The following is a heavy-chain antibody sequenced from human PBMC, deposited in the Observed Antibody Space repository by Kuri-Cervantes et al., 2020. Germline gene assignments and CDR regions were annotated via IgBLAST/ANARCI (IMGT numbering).Heavy chain of an antibody. D-gene: IGHD4-17*01. CDR2: ITPISSTP. V-gene: IGHV1-69*05. CDR3: ARDDYGDPPLFDY. CDR1: GGTFGSYD. J-gene: IGHJ4*02. Sequence: SVKVSCKASGGTFGSYDVTWVRRAPGQGLEWMGGITPISSTPYYAQKFQGRVTINTDDSTTTAYMELTSLMSDDTAMYYCARDDYGDPPLFDYWGQGTLVTVSS.